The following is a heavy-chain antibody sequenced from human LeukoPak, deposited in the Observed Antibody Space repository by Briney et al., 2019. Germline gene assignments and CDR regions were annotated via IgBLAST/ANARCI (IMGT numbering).Heavy chain of an antibody. V-gene: IGHV1-2*02. CDR3: AREWATVVTSLGGY. Sequence: ASVKVSCKASGYTFTGYYMHWVRQAPGQGLEWMGWINPNSGGTNYAQKFQGRVTMTRDTSISTAYMELSRLRSDDTAVYYCAREWATVVTSLGGYWGQGTLVTVSS. D-gene: IGHD4-23*01. J-gene: IGHJ4*02. CDR1: GYTFTGYY. CDR2: INPNSGGT.